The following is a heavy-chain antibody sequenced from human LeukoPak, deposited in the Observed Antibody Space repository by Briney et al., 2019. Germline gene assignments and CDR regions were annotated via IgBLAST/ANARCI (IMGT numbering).Heavy chain of an antibody. CDR1: GFTLSSYE. CDR2: VDYSADST. CDR3: AKDDAWLRFGE. V-gene: IGHV3-23*01. D-gene: IGHD3-10*01. Sequence: PGGSLRLSCTVSGFTLSSYEMSWIRQAPGKGLEWVSSVDYSADSTHYADSVMGRFTISRDNSKNTLYLQMNSLRAEDTAVYYCAKDDAWLRFGEWSQGTLVTVSS. J-gene: IGHJ4*02.